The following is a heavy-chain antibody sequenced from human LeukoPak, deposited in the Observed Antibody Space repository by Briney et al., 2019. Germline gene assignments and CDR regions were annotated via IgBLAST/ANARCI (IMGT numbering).Heavy chain of an antibody. CDR2: ISAYNGNT. D-gene: IGHD3-22*01. Sequence: ASVKVSCKASGYTFTSYGISWVRQAPGQGLEWMGWISAYNGNTNYAQKLQGRVTMTTDTSTSTAYMELRSLRSDDTAVYYCAKSGYNYDSNAYPFIDYWGQGALVTVSS. V-gene: IGHV1-18*01. CDR3: AKSGYNYDSNAYPFIDY. CDR1: GYTFTSYG. J-gene: IGHJ4*02.